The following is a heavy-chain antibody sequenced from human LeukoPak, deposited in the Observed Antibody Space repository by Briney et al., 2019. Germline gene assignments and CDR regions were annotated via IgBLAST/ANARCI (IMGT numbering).Heavy chain of an antibody. D-gene: IGHD2-15*01. CDR1: GGSISSYY. Sequence: SETLSLTCTVSGGSISSYYWSWIRQPPGKGLEWIGYIYYSGSTNYNPSLKSRVTLSVDTSKNQFSLKLSSVTAADTAVYYCARDLGGSTRVVDYWGQGTLVTVSS. CDR3: ARDLGGSTRVVDY. V-gene: IGHV4-59*12. J-gene: IGHJ4*02. CDR2: IYYSGST.